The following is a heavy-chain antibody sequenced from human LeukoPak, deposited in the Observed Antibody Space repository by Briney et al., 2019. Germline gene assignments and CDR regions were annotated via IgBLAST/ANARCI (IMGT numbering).Heavy chain of an antibody. D-gene: IGHD5-18*01. CDR3: ARYSSGALVY. CDR1: GFTFSSYT. V-gene: IGHV3-21*01. Sequence: GGSLRLSCAASGFTFSSYTMNWVRQAPGKGLEWVSSISTSSSYGYYADSVKGRFTISRDNAKNSLYLQMNSLRAEDTAVYYCARYSSGALVYWGQGTLVTVSS. CDR2: ISTSSSYG. J-gene: IGHJ4*02.